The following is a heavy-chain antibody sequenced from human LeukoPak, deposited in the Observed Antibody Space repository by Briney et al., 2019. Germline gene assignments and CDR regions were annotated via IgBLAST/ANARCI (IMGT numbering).Heavy chain of an antibody. D-gene: IGHD3-9*01. CDR1: GFTFSNYW. CDR2: IKSDGSSI. CDR3: ARDSVVRYFDWLSEFDY. Sequence: GGSLRLSCAASGFTFSNYWMHWVRQAPGKGLVWVSRIKSDGSSISYADSVKGRFTISRDNAKNTLYLQMNSLRAEDTAVYYCARDSVVRYFDWLSEFDYWGQGTLVTVSS. V-gene: IGHV3-74*01. J-gene: IGHJ4*02.